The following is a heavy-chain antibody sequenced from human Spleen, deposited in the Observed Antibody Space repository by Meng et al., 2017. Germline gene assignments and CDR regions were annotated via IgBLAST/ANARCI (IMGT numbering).Heavy chain of an antibody. D-gene: IGHD3-16*01. CDR2: LSGGGFTT. CDR1: GFSFSSYA. Sequence: GGSLRLSCAASGFSFSSYAMSWVRHAPGKGLEWVSALSGGGFTTYYADSVKGRFAISRHNSKNMLYLQMSSLRAEDTSVYYCAKAPYTYGAWALDVWGQGTMVTVSS. V-gene: IGHV3-23*01. J-gene: IGHJ3*01. CDR3: AKAPYTYGAWALDV.